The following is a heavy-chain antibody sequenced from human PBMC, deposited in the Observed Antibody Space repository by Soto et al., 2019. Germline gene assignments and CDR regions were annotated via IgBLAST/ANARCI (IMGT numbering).Heavy chain of an antibody. V-gene: IGHV4-31*01. D-gene: IGHD3-16*02. Sequence: QVQLQESGPRLVRPSQTLSLTCTVSGGSISSGTYYWSWIRQLPGKGLEWIGYIYYRGITYYNPSLKSLVSMLIGTSRNQFSLKVSSVTAAATAVYSCARCFGGDDVWGNYRYRYFDHWGPGTLVTVSS. CDR3: ARCFGGDDVWGNYRYRYFDH. J-gene: IGHJ4*02. CDR2: IYYRGIT. CDR1: GGSISSGTYY.